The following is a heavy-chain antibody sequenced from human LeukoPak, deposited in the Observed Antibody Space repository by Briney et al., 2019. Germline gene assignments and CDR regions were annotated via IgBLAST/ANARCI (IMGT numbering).Heavy chain of an antibody. CDR1: GFTFSSHA. V-gene: IGHV3-23*01. D-gene: IGHD4-11*01. Sequence: PGGSLRLSCVASGFTFSSHALNWVRQTPGKGLEWVSTISGSGASTYYADAVRGRFTISRDNSKNTLSLQMNSLRADDTAIYYCVKRVDYSEKYYFDSWGRGTLVTVSS. CDR2: ISGSGAST. J-gene: IGHJ4*02. CDR3: VKRVDYSEKYYFDS.